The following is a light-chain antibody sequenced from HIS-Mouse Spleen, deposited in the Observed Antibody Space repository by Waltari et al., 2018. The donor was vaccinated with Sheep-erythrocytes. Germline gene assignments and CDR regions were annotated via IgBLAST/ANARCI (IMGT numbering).Light chain of an antibody. CDR2: RNN. Sequence: QSVLTQPPSASGTPGQRVTISCSGSSSNIGSNYVYWYQQLPGTAPKLLIYRNNPRPSGVPDRFSGSNSGNTATLTISGTQAMDEADYYCQAWDSSTAVFGGGTKLTVL. CDR1: SSNIGSNY. J-gene: IGLJ2*01. CDR3: QAWDSSTAV. V-gene: IGLV1-47*01.